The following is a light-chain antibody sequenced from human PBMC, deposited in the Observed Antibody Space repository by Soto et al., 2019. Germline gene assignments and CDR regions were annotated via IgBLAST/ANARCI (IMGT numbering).Light chain of an antibody. CDR2: EVN. J-gene: IGLJ1*01. CDR1: SSDVGAYNY. CDR3: SSYASTSTAV. V-gene: IGLV2-14*01. Sequence: QSFLTQPASVSGSPGQSITISCTGTSSDVGAYNYVPWYQQHPGKAPKLMIYEVNYRPSGVSNRFSGSKSGITASLTISGLQAEDEADYYCSSYASTSTAVFGSGTKVTVL.